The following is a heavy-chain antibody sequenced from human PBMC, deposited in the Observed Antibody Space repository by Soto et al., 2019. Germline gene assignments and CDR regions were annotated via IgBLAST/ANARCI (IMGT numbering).Heavy chain of an antibody. Sequence: GGSLRLSCAASGFTFSSYAMHWVRQAPGKGLEWVAVISYDGSNKYYADSVKGRFTISRDNSKNTLYLQMNSLRAEDTAVYYCARGSSYDYYDSSGYSTWGRGTLVTVSS. D-gene: IGHD3-22*01. V-gene: IGHV3-30-3*01. CDR3: ARGSSYDYYDSSGYST. CDR2: ISYDGSNK. J-gene: IGHJ5*02. CDR1: GFTFSSYA.